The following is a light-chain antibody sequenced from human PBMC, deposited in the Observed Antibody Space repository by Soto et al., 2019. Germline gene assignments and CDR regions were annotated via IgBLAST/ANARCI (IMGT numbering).Light chain of an antibody. V-gene: IGLV2-14*01. Sequence: QSVLTQPASVSGSPGQSITISCTGTSSDVGGYNYVSWYQQHPGKAPKLMIYEVSNRPSGVSNRFSGYKSGNTASLTISGLQAEDGADYYCSSYTSSSTYYVFGTGTKLTVL. CDR3: SSYTSSSTYYV. CDR1: SSDVGGYNY. J-gene: IGLJ1*01. CDR2: EVS.